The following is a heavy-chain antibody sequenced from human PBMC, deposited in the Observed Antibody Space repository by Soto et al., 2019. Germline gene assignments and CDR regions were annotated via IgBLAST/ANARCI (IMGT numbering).Heavy chain of an antibody. J-gene: IGHJ5*02. CDR2: ITPFSGDV. D-gene: IGHD1-26*01. CDR3: ATGGAGSGPCIWELPYH. V-gene: IGHV1-45*02. CDR1: GNTFTYCY. Sequence: QLQLVQSGAEVKKTGSTVTVSCQALGNTFTYCYLHWVRQAPGQALEWMGWITPFSGDVHYAQKFQERVTITRDRSIKTAYMRMSSLGSEDTAMYYCATGGAGSGPCIWELPYHWGQGTLVTVSS.